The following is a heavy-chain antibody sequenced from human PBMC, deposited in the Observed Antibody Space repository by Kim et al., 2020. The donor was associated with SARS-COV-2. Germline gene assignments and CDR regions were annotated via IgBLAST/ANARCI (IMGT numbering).Heavy chain of an antibody. Sequence: SETLSLTCTVSGGSISSYYWSWIRQPPGKGLEWIGYIYYSGSTNYNPSLKSRVTISVDTSKNQFSLKLSSVTAADTAVYYCARDSRRAYDFWSGYSNTARASSYYYYGMDVWGQGTTVTVSS. CDR1: GGSISSYY. CDR2: IYYSGST. CDR3: ARDSRRAYDFWSGYSNTARASSYYYYGMDV. D-gene: IGHD3-3*01. J-gene: IGHJ6*02. V-gene: IGHV4-59*01.